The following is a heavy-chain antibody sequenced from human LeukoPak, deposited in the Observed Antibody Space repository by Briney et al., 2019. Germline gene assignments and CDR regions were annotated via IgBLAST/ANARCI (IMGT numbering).Heavy chain of an antibody. D-gene: IGHD2-15*01. CDR3: ARPTKLYCSGGSCPFDY. Sequence: SETLSPTCAVYGGSFSGYYWSWIRQPPGKGLEWIGEINHSGSTNYNPSLKSRVTISVDTSKNQFSLKLSSVTAADTAVYYCARPTKLYCSGGSCPFDYWGQGTLVTVSS. CDR2: INHSGST. V-gene: IGHV4-34*01. CDR1: GGSFSGYY. J-gene: IGHJ4*02.